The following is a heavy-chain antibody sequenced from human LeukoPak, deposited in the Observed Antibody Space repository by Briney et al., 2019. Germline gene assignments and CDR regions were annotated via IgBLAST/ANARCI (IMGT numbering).Heavy chain of an antibody. CDR2: IRISGGST. Sequence: QTGGSLRLSCAASGFTFSSYAMSWVRQAPGKGLEWVSAIRISGGSTYYADSVKGRFTISRDNSKNTLYLQMNSLRVEDTAVYYCAKMAGASTGNFDYWGQGTLVTVSS. D-gene: IGHD1-26*01. CDR3: AKMAGASTGNFDY. J-gene: IGHJ4*02. V-gene: IGHV3-23*01. CDR1: GFTFSSYA.